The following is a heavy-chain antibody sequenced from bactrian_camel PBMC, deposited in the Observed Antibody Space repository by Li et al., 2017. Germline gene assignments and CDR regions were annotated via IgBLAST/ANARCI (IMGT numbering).Heavy chain of an antibody. CDR1: GPIYSRYC. V-gene: IGHV3S53*01. CDR3: AAGTRIIVGDYCDGITN. D-gene: IGHD4*01. J-gene: IGHJ4*01. CDR2: MLTVGHT. Sequence: VQLVESGGGLVQPGGSLRLACKASGPIYSRYCMGWFRQAPGKEREEVATMLTVGHTKYAESVKGRFTISRDNAKNTLYLHLNSLKTEDTAMYYCAAGTRIIVGDYCDGITNWGQGTQVTVS.